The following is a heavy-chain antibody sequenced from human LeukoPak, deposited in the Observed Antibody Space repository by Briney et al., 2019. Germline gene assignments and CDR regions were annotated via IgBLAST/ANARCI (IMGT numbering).Heavy chain of an antibody. CDR3: ARDPLAAAGTAGY. D-gene: IGHD6-13*01. CDR2: IYYSGST. J-gene: IGHJ4*02. CDR1: GGSISSGDYY. V-gene: IGHV4-30-4*08. Sequence: SETLSLTCTVSGGSISSGDYYWSWIRQPPGKGLEWIGYIYYSGSTYYNPSLKSRVTISVDTSKNQFSLKLSSVSAADTAVYYCARDPLAAAGTAGYWGQGTLVTVSS.